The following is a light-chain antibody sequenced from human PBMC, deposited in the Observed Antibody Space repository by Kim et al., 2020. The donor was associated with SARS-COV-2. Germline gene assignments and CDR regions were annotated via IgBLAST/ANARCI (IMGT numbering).Light chain of an antibody. V-gene: IGLV1-40*01. CDR1: SSNIGAGYD. CDR3: QSYDSSLSGWV. CDR2: VNT. Sequence: RVTISCTGSSSNIGAGYDVHWYQQLPGTAPKLLIYVNTNRPSGVPVRFSGSKSGTSASLAITGLQAEDEADYYCQSYDSSLSGWVFGGGTKLTVL. J-gene: IGLJ3*02.